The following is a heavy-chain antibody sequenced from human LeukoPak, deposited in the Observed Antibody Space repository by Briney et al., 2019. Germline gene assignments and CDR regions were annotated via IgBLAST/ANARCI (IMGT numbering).Heavy chain of an antibody. Sequence: SETLSLTCAVYGGSFSGYYWSWIRQPPVKGLEWIGEINHSGSTNYNPSLKSRVTISVDTSKNQFSLKLSPVTAADTAVYYCARGRIVLRFLEWFPGAFDIWGQGTMVTVSS. V-gene: IGHV4-34*01. D-gene: IGHD3-3*01. CDR1: GGSFSGYY. CDR3: ARGRIVLRFLEWFPGAFDI. J-gene: IGHJ3*02. CDR2: INHSGST.